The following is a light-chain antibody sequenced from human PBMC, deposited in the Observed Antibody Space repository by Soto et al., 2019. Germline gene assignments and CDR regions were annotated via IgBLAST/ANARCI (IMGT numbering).Light chain of an antibody. CDR3: QQRNNWPVT. V-gene: IGKV3-11*01. CDR2: EAS. J-gene: IGKJ5*01. CDR1: QSISSS. Sequence: EIVLPQSPATLSSSPGERATLSCRASQSISSSLAWYQQKPGQAPRLLIYEASNRATGIQARFSGSGSGTAFPLTISSREPEDFAVYFCQQRNNWPVTVGRRTRLAIK.